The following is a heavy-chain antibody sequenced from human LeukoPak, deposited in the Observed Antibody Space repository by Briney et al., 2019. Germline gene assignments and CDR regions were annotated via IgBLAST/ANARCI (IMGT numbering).Heavy chain of an antibody. CDR3: ARDILVLGSPFDY. CDR2: INSDGSST. D-gene: IGHD4/OR15-4a*01. V-gene: IGHV3-74*01. J-gene: IGHJ4*02. CDR1: GFTFSSYW. Sequence: GGSLRLSCAASGFTFSSYWMHWVRQAPGKGLVWVSRINSDGSSTTYADSMKGRFTISRDNAKNTLYLQMNRLRAEDTAVYYCARDILVLGSPFDYWGQGTLVTVSS.